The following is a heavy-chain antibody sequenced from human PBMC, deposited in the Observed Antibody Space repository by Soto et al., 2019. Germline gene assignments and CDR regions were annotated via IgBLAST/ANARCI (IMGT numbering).Heavy chain of an antibody. V-gene: IGHV1-18*01. CDR2: ISAYDGNT. CDR3: ARHNSQWPNWFDP. Sequence: QVQQVQSGAEVKRPGASAKVSCKASGYTFTSYGISWVRQAPGQGLEWMGWISAYDGNTNYPQKFQGRVTMTTDTSTSTADMERRSLRSDDTAVYYCARHNSQWPNWFDPWGQGTLVTVSS. J-gene: IGHJ5*02. D-gene: IGHD1-1*01. CDR1: GYTFTSYG.